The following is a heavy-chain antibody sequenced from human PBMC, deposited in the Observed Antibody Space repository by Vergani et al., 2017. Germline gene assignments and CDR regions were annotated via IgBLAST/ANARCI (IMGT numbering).Heavy chain of an antibody. CDR1: GGSINTGAYY. V-gene: IGHV4-61*02. CDR2: VYTSGMT. J-gene: IGHJ6*02. Sequence: QVQLQESGLRLVRPSQTLSLTCTVSGGSINTGAYYWSWIRQPAGKGLEWIGRVYTSGMTNYNPSLKSRVTILVDRSKSQLSLKLTSVTAGDTAVYFCARELSYYYGSGSDDYNPYYYEGMDVWGPGTTVTVSS. CDR3: ARELSYYYGSGSDDYNPYYYEGMDV. D-gene: IGHD3-10*01.